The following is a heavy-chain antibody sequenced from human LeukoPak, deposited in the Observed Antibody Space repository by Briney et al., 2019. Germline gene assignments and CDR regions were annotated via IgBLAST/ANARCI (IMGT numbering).Heavy chain of an antibody. V-gene: IGHV4-30-2*01. Sequence: SQTLSLTCTVSGGSISSGGYYWSWIRQPPGKGLEWIGYIYHSGSTYYNPSLKSRVTISVDRSKNQFSLKLSSVTAADTAVYYCARAREQGGFDIWGQGTMVTVSS. J-gene: IGHJ3*02. D-gene: IGHD1-26*01. CDR1: GGSISSGGYY. CDR3: ARAREQGGFDI. CDR2: IYHSGST.